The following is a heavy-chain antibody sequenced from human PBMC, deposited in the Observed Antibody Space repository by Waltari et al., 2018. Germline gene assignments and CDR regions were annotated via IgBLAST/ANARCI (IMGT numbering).Heavy chain of an antibody. CDR2: ITASGGDT. Sequence: EVQLLESGGGLVQPGGSLRLSCAASGFTFSSYALNWVRQAPGKGLEGVSVITASGGDTYYAAAVKGRLTISRDNSKNTLYLQMNSLRAEDTAVYYCAKGQGRGTRAFDIWGQGTMVSVSS. CDR3: AKGQGRGTRAFDI. J-gene: IGHJ3*02. CDR1: GFTFSSYA. V-gene: IGHV3-23*01. D-gene: IGHD3-10*01.